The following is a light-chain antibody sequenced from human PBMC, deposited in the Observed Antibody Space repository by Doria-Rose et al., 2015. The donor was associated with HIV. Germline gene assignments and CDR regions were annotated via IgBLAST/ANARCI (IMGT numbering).Light chain of an antibody. J-gene: IGKJ2*02. CDR1: QSISSY. Sequence: RLTQSPSSLSASVGDRVTITCRASQSISSYLNWYQQKPGKAPKLLIYAASSLQSGVPSRFSGSGSGTDSTLTISSLQPEDFAAYYCQQSCCTPSTFGQGTKREIK. CDR3: QQSCCTPST. V-gene: IGKV1-39*01. CDR2: AAS.